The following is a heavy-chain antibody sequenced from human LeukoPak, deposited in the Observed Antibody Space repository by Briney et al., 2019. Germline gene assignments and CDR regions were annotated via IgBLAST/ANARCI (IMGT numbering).Heavy chain of an antibody. V-gene: IGHV5-51*01. CDR1: GYNFPIYW. D-gene: IGHD6-13*01. Sequence: GESLKISCQGSGYNFPIYWIGWVRQMPGQGLEWMGIIYPDDSNTIYGPSFQGQVTISADKSINTAYLEWSSLKASDTAIYYCARQGAAGKYYYYYMDVWGRGTTVTVSS. CDR2: IYPDDSNT. CDR3: ARQGAAGKYYYYYMDV. J-gene: IGHJ6*03.